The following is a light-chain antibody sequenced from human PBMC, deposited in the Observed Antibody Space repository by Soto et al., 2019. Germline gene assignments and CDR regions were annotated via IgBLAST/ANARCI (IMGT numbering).Light chain of an antibody. Sequence: DIPMTQSPSTLSASVGDRVSITCRASQSIGSWLAWYQQKPGKAPKLLIYEASSLESGVPSRFSGSGSGAEFTLTISSLQPDDFATYYCQQYYIYLYSFGQGTKLEIK. CDR2: EAS. CDR1: QSIGSW. V-gene: IGKV1-5*03. J-gene: IGKJ2*03. CDR3: QQYYIYLYS.